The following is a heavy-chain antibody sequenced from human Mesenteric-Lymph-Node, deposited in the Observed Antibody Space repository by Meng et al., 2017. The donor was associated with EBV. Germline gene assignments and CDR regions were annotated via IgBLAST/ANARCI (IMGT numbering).Heavy chain of an antibody. CDR3: ASRNCPTTSCRQD. V-gene: IGHV4-30-2*01. Sequence: QVQLQESGSGLVKPSQXLSLTCAVSGGSISSGGYYWNWIRQPPGKGLEWIGYIYHSGSTNYNPSLTSRVTILVDKSKNQFSLKLSSVTAADTAVYYCASRNCPTTSCRQDWGQGTLVTVSS. J-gene: IGHJ4*02. CDR2: IYHSGST. CDR1: GGSISSGGYY. D-gene: IGHD2-2*01.